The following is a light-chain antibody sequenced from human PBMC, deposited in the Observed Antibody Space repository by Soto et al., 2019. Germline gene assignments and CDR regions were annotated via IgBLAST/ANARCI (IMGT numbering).Light chain of an antibody. V-gene: IGKV3-20*01. CDR1: QSISGTF. J-gene: IGKJ1*01. CDR3: HQFGDSPQT. Sequence: VLTQSPDTLSLPPGERATLSCRAGQSISGTFLNWYQQKPGQAPRLLIYSTSTRAAGIPDRFTGRGSGTHFTLAISRLEPEDFAVYYCHQFGDSPQTFGQGTKVDIK. CDR2: STS.